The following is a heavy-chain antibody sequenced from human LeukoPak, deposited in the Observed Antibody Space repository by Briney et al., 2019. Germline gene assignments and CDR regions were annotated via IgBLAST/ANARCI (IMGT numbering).Heavy chain of an antibody. V-gene: IGHV4-4*07. CDR2: IYTSGST. CDR3: ARGSRDYGDYNWFDP. Sequence: PSETLSLTCTVSGGSISSYYWSWIRQPAGKGLEWIGRIYTSGSTNYNPSLKSRVTMSVDTSKNQFSLKLSSVTAADTAVYYCARGSRDYGDYNWFDPWGQGTLVTVSS. J-gene: IGHJ5*02. D-gene: IGHD4-17*01. CDR1: GGSISSYY.